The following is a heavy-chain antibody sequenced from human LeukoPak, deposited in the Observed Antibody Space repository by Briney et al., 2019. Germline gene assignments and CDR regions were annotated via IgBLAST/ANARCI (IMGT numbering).Heavy chain of an antibody. V-gene: IGHV4-39*01. CDR2: IYNSGTT. CDR1: GDSISSTSYY. D-gene: IGHD3-10*01. CDR3: ASRVYGLGSFNY. J-gene: IGHJ4*01. Sequence: SETLSLTCTVSGDSISSTSYYWDWIRQPPGKGLELIGSIYNSGTTYYNPSLKSRVTISVDTSKNQFSLKVSSVTAADTAVYYCASRVYGLGSFNYWGQGTLVTVSS.